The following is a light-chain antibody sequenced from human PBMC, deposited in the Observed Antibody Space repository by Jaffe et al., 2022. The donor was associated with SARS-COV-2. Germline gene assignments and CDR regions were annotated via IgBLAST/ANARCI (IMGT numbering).Light chain of an antibody. CDR1: QSVSIN. CDR3: QQYNRWPFT. Sequence: EIVMTQSPATLSVSPGERATLSCRVSQSVSINLAWYQQKPGQAPRLLFYGASTRATGIPARFSGSGSGTEFTLTISSLQSEDFAVYYCQQYNRWPFTFGGGTKVEIK. J-gene: IGKJ4*01. V-gene: IGKV3-15*01. CDR2: GAS.